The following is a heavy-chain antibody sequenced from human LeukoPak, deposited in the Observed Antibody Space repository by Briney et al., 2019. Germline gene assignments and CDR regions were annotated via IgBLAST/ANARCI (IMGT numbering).Heavy chain of an antibody. CDR3: ARLAAGNSGPLDY. CDR2: INSDGST. CDR1: GFPVIINY. Sequence: GGSLRLSCAASGFPVIINYISWVRQAPGKGLGWVSIINSDGSTYYADSVKGRFTISRDISKNTVFLQMNTLRVEDTAVYYCARLAAGNSGPLDYWGQGTQVTVSS. J-gene: IGHJ4*02. D-gene: IGHD6-13*01. V-gene: IGHV3-53*01.